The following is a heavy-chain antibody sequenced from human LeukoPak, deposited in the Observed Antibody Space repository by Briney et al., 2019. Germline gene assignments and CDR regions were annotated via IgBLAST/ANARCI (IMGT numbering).Heavy chain of an antibody. CDR3: ARDPGFAVAR. J-gene: IGHJ4*02. D-gene: IGHD2-21*01. CDR1: GFSFCSYV. V-gene: IGHV3-48*01. Sequence: GGSLRVSCATSGFSFCSYVMNWVRQAPGKRLEWVSYIGGWSSPTDYADAVTSRVTISRDKARNSLYLQMNNLTVQGTAVYFFARDPGFAVARWGQGSLV. CDR2: IGGWSSPT.